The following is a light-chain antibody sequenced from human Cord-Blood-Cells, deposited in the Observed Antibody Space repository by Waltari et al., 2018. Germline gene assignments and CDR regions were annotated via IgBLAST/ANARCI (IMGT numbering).Light chain of an antibody. CDR1: SSDVGGYNY. CDR3: FSYAGSDTFEV. V-gene: IGLV2-11*01. CDR2: DVS. J-gene: IGLJ3*02. Sequence: QSALTQPRSVSGSPGQSVTISCTGTSSDVGGYNYVSWYQQHPGKAPKLMIYDVSKRPSGDPDRFSGSKSGNTASPTISGLQAEDEADYYCFSYAGSDTFEVFGGGTKLTVL.